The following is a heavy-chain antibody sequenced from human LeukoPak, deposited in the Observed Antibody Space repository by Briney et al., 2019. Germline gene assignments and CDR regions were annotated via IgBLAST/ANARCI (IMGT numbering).Heavy chain of an antibody. V-gene: IGHV3-53*01. CDR1: GFTVSINY. J-gene: IGHJ6*03. D-gene: IGHD3-10*01. Sequence: GGSLRLSCAASGFTVSINYMSWVRQAPGKGLEWVSIIYSGGSTYYADSVKGRFTISRDNSKNTLYLQMNSLRAEDTAVYYCYGSGSYFDPGYYYYMDVWGKGTTVTISS. CDR2: IYSGGST. CDR3: YGSGSYFDPGYYYYMDV.